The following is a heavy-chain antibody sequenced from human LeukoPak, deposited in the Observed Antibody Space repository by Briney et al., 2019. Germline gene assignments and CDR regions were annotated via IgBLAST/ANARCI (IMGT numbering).Heavy chain of an antibody. D-gene: IGHD4-17*01. J-gene: IGHJ4*02. Sequence: ASETLSLTCTVSGGSISSYYWSWVRQAPGKGLEWVSAISGSGGSTYYADSVKGRFTISSDNSKNTLYLQMNSLRAEDTAVYYCAKDQENGDYDFDYWGQGTLVTVSS. CDR2: ISGSGGST. V-gene: IGHV3-23*01. CDR3: AKDQENGDYDFDY. CDR1: GGSISSYY.